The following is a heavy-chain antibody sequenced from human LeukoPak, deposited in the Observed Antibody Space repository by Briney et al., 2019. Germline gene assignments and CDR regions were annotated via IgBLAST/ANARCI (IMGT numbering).Heavy chain of an antibody. CDR3: ARLDAGMDKMAYWYFDL. D-gene: IGHD5-18*01. CDR2: INHSGST. J-gene: IGHJ2*01. V-gene: IGHV4-30-2*02. Sequence: PSQTLSLTCAVSGGSISSGGYSWSWIRQPPGKGLEWIGEINHSGSTNYNPPLKSRVTISVDTSKNQFSLKLSSVTAADTAVYYCARLDAGMDKMAYWYFDLWGRGTLVTVSS. CDR1: GGSISSGGYS.